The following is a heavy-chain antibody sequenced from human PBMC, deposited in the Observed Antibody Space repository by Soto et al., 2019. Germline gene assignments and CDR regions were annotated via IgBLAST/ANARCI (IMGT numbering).Heavy chain of an antibody. CDR2: IWYDGRNK. V-gene: IGHV3-33*01. J-gene: IGHJ5*02. CDR3: ARGLGYPAA. CDR1: GFTFSSYG. D-gene: IGHD2-15*01. Sequence: QVQLVESGGGVVQPGRSLRLSCAASGFTFSSYGMHWVRQAPGKGLEWVAVIWYDGRNKYYADSVKGRFTISRDNSKNTLYLQMNSLRAEDTAVNYCARGLGYPAAWGQGTLVTVSS.